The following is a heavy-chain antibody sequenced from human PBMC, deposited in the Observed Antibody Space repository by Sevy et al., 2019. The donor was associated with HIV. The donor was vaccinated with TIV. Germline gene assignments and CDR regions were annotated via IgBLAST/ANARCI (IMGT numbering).Heavy chain of an antibody. CDR3: ARSLGSITIFGVAGGFDY. J-gene: IGHJ4*02. Sequence: GGSLRLSCAASGFTFSSYSMNWVRQAPGKGLEWVSYISSSSSSTIYYADSVKGRFTISRDNAKNSLYLQMNSLRDEDTAVYYCARSLGSITIFGVAGGFDYWGQGTLVTVSS. D-gene: IGHD3-3*01. CDR2: ISSSSSSTI. V-gene: IGHV3-48*02. CDR1: GFTFSSYS.